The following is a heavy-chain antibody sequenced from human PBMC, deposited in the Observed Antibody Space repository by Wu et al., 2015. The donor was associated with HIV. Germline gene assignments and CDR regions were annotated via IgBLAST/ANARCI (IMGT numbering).Heavy chain of an antibody. D-gene: IGHD6-13*01. CDR2: ISAYNGNT. CDR1: GYTLTSYG. Sequence: QVQLVQSGAEVKKPGASVKVSCKASGYTLTSYGISWVRQAPGQGLEWMGWISAYNGNTNYAQKLQGRVTMTTDTSTSTAYMELRSLRSDDTAVYYCARDPLPRGYSSSWFYYWGQGTLVTVSS. J-gene: IGHJ4*02. V-gene: IGHV1-18*01. CDR3: ARDPLPRGYSSSWFYY.